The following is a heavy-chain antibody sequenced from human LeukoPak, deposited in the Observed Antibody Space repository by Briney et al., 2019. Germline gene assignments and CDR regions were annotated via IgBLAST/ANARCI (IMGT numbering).Heavy chain of an antibody. V-gene: IGHV4-59*01. CDR2: IYYSGST. D-gene: IGHD6-19*01. CDR1: GGSISSYY. J-gene: IGHJ4*02. CDR3: ARGGGSGTDY. Sequence: PSETLSLTCTVSGGSISSYYWSWIRQPPGKGLEWIGYIYYSGSTNYNPSLKSRVTISVDTSKNQFSLKPSSVTAADTAVYYCARGGGSGTDYWGQGTLVTVSS.